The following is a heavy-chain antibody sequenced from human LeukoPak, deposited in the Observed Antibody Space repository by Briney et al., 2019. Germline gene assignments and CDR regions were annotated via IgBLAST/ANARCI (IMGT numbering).Heavy chain of an antibody. D-gene: IGHD2-15*01. J-gene: IGHJ5*02. CDR3: ARVTDCSGGSCYGNWFDP. Sequence: SETLSLTCAVSGGSISSVNWWSWVRQSPGKGLEWIGEVFHSGSTNYNPSLKSRVTMSVDKSKNQLSLKLSTVTAADTAVYYCARVTDCSGGSCYGNWFDPWGQGTLVTVSS. CDR2: VFHSGST. V-gene: IGHV4-4*02. CDR1: GGSISSVNW.